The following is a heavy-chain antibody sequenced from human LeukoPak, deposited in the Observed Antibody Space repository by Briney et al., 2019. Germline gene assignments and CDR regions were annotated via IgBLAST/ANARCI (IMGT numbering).Heavy chain of an antibody. V-gene: IGHV3-11*06. CDR3: ARNYGGNSAG. CDR1: GFTFSAFY. Sequence: GGSLRLSCAASGFTFSAFYMSWIRQAPGKGLEWVSLINPSSGRTDYADSVKGRFTISRDNAKNSLYLQMNSLRAEDTAIYYCARNYGGNSAGWGQGTRVIVSS. D-gene: IGHD4-23*01. CDR2: INPSSGRT. J-gene: IGHJ4*02.